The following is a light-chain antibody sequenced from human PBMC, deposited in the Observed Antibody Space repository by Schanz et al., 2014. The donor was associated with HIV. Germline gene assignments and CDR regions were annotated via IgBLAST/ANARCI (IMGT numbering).Light chain of an antibody. CDR2: GNS. V-gene: IGLV1-40*01. CDR1: SSNFRSNA. CDR3: QSYDSSLSGPVV. Sequence: QSVLTQPPSASGTPGQRVTISCSGSSSNFRSNAVNWYQQLPGTAPKLLIYGNSNRPSGVPDRFSGSKSGTSASLAITGLQAEDEADYYCQSYDSSLSGPVVFGGGTKLTVL. J-gene: IGLJ2*01.